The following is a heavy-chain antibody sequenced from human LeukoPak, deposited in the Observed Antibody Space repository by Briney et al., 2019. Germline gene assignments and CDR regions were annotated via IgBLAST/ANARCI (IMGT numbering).Heavy chain of an antibody. Sequence: TASETLSLTCTVSGGSINSGNYFWSWVRQPAGKGLEWIGRIYPSGSTNYNPSLKSRVTISVDLSKNQFSLKLSSVTAADTAVYYCARVRTVVTLRYFDLWGRGTLVTVSS. CDR1: GGSINSGNYF. J-gene: IGHJ2*01. CDR3: ARVRTVVTLRYFDL. D-gene: IGHD4-23*01. V-gene: IGHV4-61*02. CDR2: IYPSGST.